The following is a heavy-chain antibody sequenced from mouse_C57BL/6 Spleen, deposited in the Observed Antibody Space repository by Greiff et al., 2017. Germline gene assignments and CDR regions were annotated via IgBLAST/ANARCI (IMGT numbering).Heavy chain of an antibody. V-gene: IGHV5-6*01. CDR1: GFTFSSYG. D-gene: IGHD2-2*01. Sequence: VQLKQSGGDLVKPGGSLKLSCAASGFTFSSYGMSWVRQTPDKRLEWVATISSGGSYTYYPDSVKGRFTISRDNAKNTLYLQMSSLKSEDTAMSYCARHLAMVTTAEAWFAYWGQGTLVTVSA. CDR2: ISSGGSYT. CDR3: ARHLAMVTTAEAWFAY. J-gene: IGHJ3*01.